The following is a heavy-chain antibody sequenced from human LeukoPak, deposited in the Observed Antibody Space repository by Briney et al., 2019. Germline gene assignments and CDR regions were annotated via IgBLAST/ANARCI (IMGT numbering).Heavy chain of an antibody. V-gene: IGHV6-1*01. CDR1: GDSVSSNSSA. CDR3: ARVSSSLRMDV. CDR2: TYYSTKWYN. Sequence: SQTLSLTCAISGDSVSSNSSAWNWHSPSPSRGLEWLGRTYYSTKWYNDYAVSVTSRIATNPNTSKNQFSLQLNSVTPEDTAVYYCARVSSSLRMDVWGQGTTVTVSS. D-gene: IGHD6-13*01. J-gene: IGHJ6*02.